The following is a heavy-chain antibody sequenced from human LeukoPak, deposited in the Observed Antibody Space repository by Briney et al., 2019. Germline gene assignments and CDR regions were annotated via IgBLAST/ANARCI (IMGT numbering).Heavy chain of an antibody. D-gene: IGHD3-22*01. CDR1: GGSFSGYY. Sequence: SETLSLTCAVYGGSFSGYYWSWIRQPPGKGLEWIGEINHSGSTNYNPSLKSRVTISVDTSKNQFSLKLSSVTAADTAVYYCARRSGGNYYDSSGHFDYWGQGTLVTVSS. J-gene: IGHJ4*02. CDR2: INHSGST. CDR3: ARRSGGNYYDSSGHFDY. V-gene: IGHV4-34*01.